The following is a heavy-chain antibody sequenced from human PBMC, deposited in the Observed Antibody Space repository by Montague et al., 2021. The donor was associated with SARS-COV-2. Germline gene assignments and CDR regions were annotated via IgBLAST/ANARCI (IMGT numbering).Heavy chain of an antibody. Sequence: SETLSLTCSVSGVSVSSNNYYWTWIRQPPGKGLEWIGYIYFNGNTFFNPSLEGRVTTSIDTSKNHFSLRLTSVTPADTAVYYCAREVVGVKTNWLDTWGQGTLVTVSS. V-gene: IGHV4-61*03. J-gene: IGHJ5*02. CDR3: AREVVGVKTNWLDT. D-gene: IGHD3-16*01. CDR2: IYFNGNT. CDR1: GVSVSSNNYY.